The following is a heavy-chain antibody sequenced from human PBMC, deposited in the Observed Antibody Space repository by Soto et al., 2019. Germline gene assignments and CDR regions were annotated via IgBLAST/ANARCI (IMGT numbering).Heavy chain of an antibody. J-gene: IGHJ4*02. Sequence: LSLTSRVSCTSTRFHYWTWIGHPPGKGLEWIGYIYYTGTTKYNPSLKSRVAISVDTSKNQFSLRLNSVTAADTAVYYCAREVASFGSNHFDSWGQGALVTVSS. CDR2: IYYTGTT. D-gene: IGHD3-10*01. CDR3: AREVASFGSNHFDS. CDR1: CTSTRFHY. V-gene: IGHV4-59*11.